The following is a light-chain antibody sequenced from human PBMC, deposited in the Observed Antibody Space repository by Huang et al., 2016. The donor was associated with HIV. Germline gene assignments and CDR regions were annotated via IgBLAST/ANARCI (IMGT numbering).Light chain of an antibody. V-gene: IGKV1-39*01. CDR1: QNINRY. CDR3: QQSAVTPRT. CDR2: GAS. J-gene: IGKJ2*01. Sequence: DIQITQSPSSLSASVGDRVIITCRASQNINRYLNWYQQQPGKAPKLLISGASKLQSGVPSSFSGSGSGTHFTLAISGLQPEDSATYYCQQSAVTPRTFGQGTKLEI.